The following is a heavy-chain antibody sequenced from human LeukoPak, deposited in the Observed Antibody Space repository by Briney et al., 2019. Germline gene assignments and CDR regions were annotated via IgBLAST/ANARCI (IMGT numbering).Heavy chain of an antibody. J-gene: IGHJ6*03. V-gene: IGHV4-39*07. CDR2: IYYSGST. Sequence: SETLSLTCTVSGGSISSSSYYWGWIRQPPGKGLEWIGSIYYSGSTYYNPSLKSRVTISVDTSKNQFSLKLSSVTAADTAVYYCARDRVEYYYYYMDVWGKGTTVTVSS. D-gene: IGHD1-1*01. CDR3: ARDRVEYYYYYMDV. CDR1: GGSISSSSYY.